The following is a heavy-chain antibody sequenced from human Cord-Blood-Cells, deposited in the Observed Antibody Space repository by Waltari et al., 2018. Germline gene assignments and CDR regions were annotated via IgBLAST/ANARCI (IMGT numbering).Heavy chain of an antibody. J-gene: IGHJ3*02. V-gene: IGHV4-34*01. CDR2: INHSGST. CDR1: GGSFSGYY. Sequence: QVQLQQWGAGLLKPSETLSLTCAVYGGSFSGYYWSWIRQPPGKGLEWIGEINHSGSTTYNPSLKRRVTISVDTSKNRFSLRLSSVTAADTAVYYCARGRRIIRRSMGAFDIWGQGTMVTVSS. D-gene: IGHD3-10*01. CDR3: ARGRRIIRRSMGAFDI.